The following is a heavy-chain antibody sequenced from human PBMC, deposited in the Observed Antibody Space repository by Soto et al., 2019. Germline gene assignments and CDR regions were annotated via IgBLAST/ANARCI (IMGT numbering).Heavy chain of an antibody. CDR2: IYSGGST. CDR1: GFTVSSNY. V-gene: IGHV3-53*01. D-gene: IGHD5-12*01. Sequence: GESLKISCAASGFTVSSNYMSWVRQAPGKGLEWVSVIYSGGSTYYADSVKGRFTISRDNSKNTLYLQMNSLRAEDTAVYYCARGVYSGYDYYPGYWGQGTLVTVSS. J-gene: IGHJ4*02. CDR3: ARGVYSGYDYYPGY.